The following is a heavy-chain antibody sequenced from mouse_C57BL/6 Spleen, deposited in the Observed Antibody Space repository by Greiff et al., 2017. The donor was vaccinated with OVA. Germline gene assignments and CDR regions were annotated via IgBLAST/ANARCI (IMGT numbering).Heavy chain of an antibody. Sequence: QVQLQQSGAELMKPGASVTLSCKATGYTFTGYWIEWVKQRPGHGLEWIGEILPGSGSTNYNEKFKGKATFTADTSSNTAYMQLSSLTTEDSAIYYCAREGITTVVATPFDYWGQGTTLTVSS. D-gene: IGHD1-1*01. CDR3: AREGITTVVATPFDY. CDR1: GYTFTGYW. CDR2: ILPGSGST. V-gene: IGHV1-9*01. J-gene: IGHJ2*01.